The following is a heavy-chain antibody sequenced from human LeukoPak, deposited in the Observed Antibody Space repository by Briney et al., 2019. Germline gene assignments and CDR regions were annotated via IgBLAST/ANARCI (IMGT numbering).Heavy chain of an antibody. J-gene: IGHJ4*02. V-gene: IGHV4-59*01. D-gene: IGHD6-19*01. CDR2: IYYSGST. CDR1: GGSTSSDY. Sequence: SETLSLTRTVSGGSTSSDYWSWIRQPPGKGLEWIGYIYYSGSTKYNPSLKSRVTISLDTSKNQLSLKLNSVTAADTAVYYCARGAGWYGIWGQGTLVTVSS. CDR3: ARGAGWYGI.